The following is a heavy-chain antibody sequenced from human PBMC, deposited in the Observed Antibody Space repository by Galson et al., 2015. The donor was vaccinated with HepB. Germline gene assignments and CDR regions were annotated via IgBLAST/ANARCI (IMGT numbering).Heavy chain of an antibody. D-gene: IGHD3-22*01. Sequence: SLRLSCAASGFTFSSYAMSWVRQAPGKGLEWVSAVSGSGGSTYYTDSVKGRFTISRENSKKTVYLQTNSLRADDTAVYYCATTLTYYYDSSGYPYAFDIWGQGTMVTVSS. J-gene: IGHJ3*02. CDR1: GFTFSSYA. CDR2: VSGSGGST. CDR3: ATTLTYYYDSSGYPYAFDI. V-gene: IGHV3-23*01.